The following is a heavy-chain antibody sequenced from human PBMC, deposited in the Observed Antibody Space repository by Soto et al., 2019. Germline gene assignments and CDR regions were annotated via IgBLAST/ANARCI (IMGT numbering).Heavy chain of an antibody. D-gene: IGHD2-15*01. Sequence: QVQLVQSGAEVKKPGSSVKVSCKASGGTFSSDSFSWVRQAPGQGLEWMGGIIPMFDTPIYAQKFQDRVTITADESTSTADMQLSSLRSGDTAVYYCARSGGLDRDGNYWGQGALVTVSS. J-gene: IGHJ4*02. CDR1: GGTFSSDS. V-gene: IGHV1-69*12. CDR2: IIPMFDTP. CDR3: ARSGGLDRDGNY.